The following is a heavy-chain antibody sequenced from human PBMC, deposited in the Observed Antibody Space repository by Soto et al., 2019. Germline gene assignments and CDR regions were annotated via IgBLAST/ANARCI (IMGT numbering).Heavy chain of an antibody. CDR1: GLIVSRTY. J-gene: IGHJ3*02. CDR3: SREPRDCSGGSCSIPGDAFNI. Sequence: EVQLVESGGGLVQPGGSLRVSCAASGLIVSRTYMSWVRQAPGKGLEWVSVIATRGDTDYADAVKGRFSLSIDFSNNTLHPKMSSLRVEDTAVYYCSREPRDCSGGSCSIPGDAFNIWGQGTIVTLSS. D-gene: IGHD2-15*01. CDR2: IATRGDT. V-gene: IGHV3-66*01.